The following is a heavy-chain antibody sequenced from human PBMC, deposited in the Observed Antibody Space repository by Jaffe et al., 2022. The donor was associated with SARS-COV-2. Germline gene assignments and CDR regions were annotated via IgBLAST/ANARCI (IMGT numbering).Heavy chain of an antibody. Sequence: QVQLVQSGAEVKKPGASVKVSCKASGYTFNSLDINWVRQAPGQGLEWMGWMSPKNGNTGYAQKFQGRVTMTRDTALSTAYMELSSLRSEDTAVYYCARGVAAGVDYWGQGTLVTVSS. CDR3: ARGVAAGVDY. V-gene: IGHV1-8*01. CDR1: GYTFNSLD. CDR2: MSPKNGNT. D-gene: IGHD6-25*01. J-gene: IGHJ4*02.